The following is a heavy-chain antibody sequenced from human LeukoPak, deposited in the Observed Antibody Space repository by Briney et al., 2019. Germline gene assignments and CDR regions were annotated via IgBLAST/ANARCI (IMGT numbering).Heavy chain of an antibody. D-gene: IGHD3-9*01. V-gene: IGHV1-46*01. CDR2: INPSGGST. CDR1: GYTFTSYY. Sequence: EASVKVSCKASGYTFTSYYMHWVRQAPGQGLEWMGIINPSGGSTSYAQKFQGRVTMTRDTSTSTVYMELSSLRSEDTAVYYCARRCGYDILTGYLDYWGQGTLVTVSS. J-gene: IGHJ4*02. CDR3: ARRCGYDILTGYLDY.